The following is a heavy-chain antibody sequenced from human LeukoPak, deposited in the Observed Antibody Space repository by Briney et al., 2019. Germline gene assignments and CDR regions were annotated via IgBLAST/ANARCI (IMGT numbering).Heavy chain of an antibody. D-gene: IGHD6-19*01. J-gene: IGHJ4*02. CDR1: GFIFSNFW. Sequence: SGGSLRLSCAGSGFIFSNFWMGWARQGPGKGLQWVASINRDGSEKHPVDSVKGRFTISRDNAKNSLYPQMNSLRAEDTAVYYCARDGLYSSGWFRLGYWGQGTLVTVSS. CDR3: ARDGLYSSGWFRLGY. V-gene: IGHV3-7*01. CDR2: INRDGSEK.